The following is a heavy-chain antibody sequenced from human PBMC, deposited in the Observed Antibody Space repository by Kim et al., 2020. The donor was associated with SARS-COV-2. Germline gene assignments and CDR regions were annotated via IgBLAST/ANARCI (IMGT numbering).Heavy chain of an antibody. CDR1: GFTFSTYG. Sequence: GGSLRLSCAASGFTFSTYGMSWVRQAPGKGLEWVSSISGSGSTTDYADSVKGRFTISRDNSKNTVYLQMNSLRDEDTAVYYCAPFRGIYYFEHWGQGTLVTVSS. CDR2: ISGSGSTT. CDR3: APFRGIYYFEH. J-gene: IGHJ4*02. V-gene: IGHV3-23*01. D-gene: IGHD3-3*02.